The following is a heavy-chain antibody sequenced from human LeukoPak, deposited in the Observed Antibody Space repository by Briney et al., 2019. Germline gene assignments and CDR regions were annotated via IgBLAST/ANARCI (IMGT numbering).Heavy chain of an antibody. Sequence: GGSLRLSCAASGFTFSSYGMHWVRQAPGKGLEWVAVIWYDGSNKYYADSVKGRFTISRDNSKNTLYLQMNSLRAEDMAVYYCAREDDYYGMDVWGQGTTVTVSS. V-gene: IGHV3-33*01. CDR3: AREDDYYGMDV. J-gene: IGHJ6*02. CDR1: GFTFSSYG. CDR2: IWYDGSNK.